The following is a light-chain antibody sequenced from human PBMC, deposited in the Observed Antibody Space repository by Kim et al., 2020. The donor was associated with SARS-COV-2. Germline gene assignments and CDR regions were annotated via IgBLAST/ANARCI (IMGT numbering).Light chain of an antibody. J-gene: IGKJ2*01. CDR1: QSVSSSY. CDR3: QQYGTSPLYT. CDR2: GAS. Sequence: EIVLTQSPGTLSLLPGERATLSCRASQSVSSSYLAWYQQRPGQAPRLLIYGASNRATGIPDRFSGSGSGTDFTLTISRLEPEDFGVYYCQQYGTSPLYTFGQGTKLEI. V-gene: IGKV3-20*01.